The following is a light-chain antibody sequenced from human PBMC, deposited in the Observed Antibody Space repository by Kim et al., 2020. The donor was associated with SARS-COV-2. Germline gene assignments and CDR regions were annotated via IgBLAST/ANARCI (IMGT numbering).Light chain of an antibody. J-gene: IGKJ4*01. V-gene: IGKV3-11*01. CDR3: QQRSHWPT. CDR1: QSIYSY. Sequence: LSLSLGERATLSCRASQSIYSYLAWYQQKPGQAPRLLIYDGSHRATGIPVRFSGSGSGTDFTLTISSLEAEDFAIYYCQQRSHWPTFGGGTKVEI. CDR2: DGS.